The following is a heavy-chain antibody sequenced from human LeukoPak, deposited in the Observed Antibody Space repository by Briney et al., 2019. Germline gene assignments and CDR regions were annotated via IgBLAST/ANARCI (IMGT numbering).Heavy chain of an antibody. Sequence: SVKVSCKVSGGPFSSYAMSWVRQAPGQGLEWMGGTIPIFGSTNYTQKFQGRVTMTEDTSTDTAYMELSSLRSEDTAVYYCATDMGAPALDYWGQGTLVTVSS. CDR3: ATDMGAPALDY. CDR1: GGPFSSYA. V-gene: IGHV1-69*06. D-gene: IGHD1-26*01. J-gene: IGHJ4*02. CDR2: TIPIFGST.